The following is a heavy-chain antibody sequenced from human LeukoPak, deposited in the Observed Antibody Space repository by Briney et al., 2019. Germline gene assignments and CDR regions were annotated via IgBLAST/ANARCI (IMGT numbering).Heavy chain of an antibody. CDR3: AQTRPGSYSDY. D-gene: IGHD1-26*01. CDR1: GLTFNNYA. Sequence: PGGSLRLSCAASGLTFNNYAMTWVRQAPGKGLEWVSSISESGGSTYYADSVRGRFTISRDNSKNTVHLQMNSLRAEDTALYYCAQTRPGSYSDYWGQGTLVTVSS. V-gene: IGHV3-23*01. J-gene: IGHJ4*02. CDR2: ISESGGST.